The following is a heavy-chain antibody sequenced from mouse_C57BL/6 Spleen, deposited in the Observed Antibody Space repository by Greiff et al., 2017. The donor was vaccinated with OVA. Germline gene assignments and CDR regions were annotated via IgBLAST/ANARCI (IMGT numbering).Heavy chain of an antibody. Sequence: VQLQQPGAELVRPGSSVKLSCKASGYTFTSYWMDWVKQRPGQGLEWIGNIYPSDSETHYNQKFKDKATLAVDKSSSTAYMQLSSLTSEDSAVYYCARRGSNFVSWFAYWGKGTLVTVSA. CDR1: GYTFTSYW. D-gene: IGHD2-5*01. CDR2: IYPSDSET. V-gene: IGHV1-61*01. CDR3: ARRGSNFVSWFAY. J-gene: IGHJ3*01.